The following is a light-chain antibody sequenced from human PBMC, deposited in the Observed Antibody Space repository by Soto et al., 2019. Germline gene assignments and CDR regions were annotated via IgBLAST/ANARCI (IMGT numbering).Light chain of an antibody. J-gene: IGKJ4*01. Sequence: EVVMTQSPATVSVSPGEGVTLSCRASQTISNDLAWYQQKPSQAPRLLIYGASTRATGVPARFSGGGSGTEFTLTISNLQSEDFAFYYCQQNNKWPPVTFGGGTKVDIK. CDR3: QQNNKWPPVT. CDR1: QTISND. CDR2: GAS. V-gene: IGKV3-15*01.